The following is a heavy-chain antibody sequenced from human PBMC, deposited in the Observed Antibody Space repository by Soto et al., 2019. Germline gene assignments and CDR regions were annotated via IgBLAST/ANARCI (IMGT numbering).Heavy chain of an antibody. J-gene: IGHJ4*02. CDR2: IYYSGST. CDR3: ARENYASSGGPFLDY. Sequence: QVQLQESGPGLVKPSETLSLTCSVSGGSISSYYWSWIRQPPGRGLEYIGYIYYSGSTYYNPSLRSRVTMSVATSKNQLSLKLSSVTAADTAVYYCARENYASSGGPFLDYWGQGTLVTVSS. V-gene: IGHV4-59*01. D-gene: IGHD3-22*01. CDR1: GGSISSYY.